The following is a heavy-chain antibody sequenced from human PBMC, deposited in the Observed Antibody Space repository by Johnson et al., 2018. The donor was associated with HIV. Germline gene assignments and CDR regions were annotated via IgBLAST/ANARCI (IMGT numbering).Heavy chain of an antibody. J-gene: IGHJ3*02. V-gene: IGHV3-30-3*01. CDR3: ARVGLLPIGTSDAFDI. Sequence: VQLVESGGGLVQPGRSLRLSCAASGFTFSSYAMHWVRQAPGKGLEWVAVISYDGSNKYYADSVKGRFTISRDNSKNTLYLQMNSLRAEDTAVYYCARVGLLPIGTSDAFDIWGQGTMVTVSS. CDR2: ISYDGSNK. CDR1: GFTFSSYA. D-gene: IGHD3-22*01.